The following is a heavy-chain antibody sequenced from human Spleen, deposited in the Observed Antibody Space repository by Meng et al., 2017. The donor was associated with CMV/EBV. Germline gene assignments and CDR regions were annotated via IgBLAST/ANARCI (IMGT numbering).Heavy chain of an antibody. J-gene: IGHJ4*02. V-gene: IGHV3-30*04. Sequence: FTFSSYDMHWVRQAPGKGLEWVAVISYDGSNEYYADSVKGRFTISRDNSKNTLYLQMNSLRAEDTAVYYCARDPLIDYYGSGSYTFDYWGQGTLVTVSS. CDR2: ISYDGSNE. D-gene: IGHD3-10*01. CDR1: FTFSSYD. CDR3: ARDPLIDYYGSGSYTFDY.